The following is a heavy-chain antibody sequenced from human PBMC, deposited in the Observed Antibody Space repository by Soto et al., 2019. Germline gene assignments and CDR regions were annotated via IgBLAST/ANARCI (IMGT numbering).Heavy chain of an antibody. D-gene: IGHD5-12*01. CDR2: IIPIFGTA. J-gene: IGHJ6*02. Sequence: SVKVACKASGGTFSSYAISWVRQAPGQGLEWMGGIIPIFGTANYAQKFQGRVTITADESTSTAYMELSSLRSEDTAVYYCAVGGDGYNYGVYYYYGMDVWGQGTTVTVS. CDR3: AVGGDGYNYGVYYYYGMDV. CDR1: GGTFSSYA. V-gene: IGHV1-69*13.